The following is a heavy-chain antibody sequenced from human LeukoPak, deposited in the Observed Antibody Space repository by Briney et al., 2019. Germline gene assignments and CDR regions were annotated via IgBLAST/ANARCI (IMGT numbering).Heavy chain of an antibody. CDR2: TSYSGTT. J-gene: IGHJ4*02. D-gene: IGHD6-19*01. Sequence: PSETLSLTCTVSGGSISGGTYLWAWIRQPPGKGLEWIGSTSYSGTTYYNPSLKSRVTVSLDTSKNQFSLKLSSVTAADTAVYYCARVPASGWFFDYWGQGTLVTVSS. CDR3: ARVPASGWFFDY. CDR1: GGSISGGTYL. V-gene: IGHV4-39*01.